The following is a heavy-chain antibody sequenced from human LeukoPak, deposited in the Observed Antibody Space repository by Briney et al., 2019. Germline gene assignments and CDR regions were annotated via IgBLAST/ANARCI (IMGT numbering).Heavy chain of an antibody. CDR2: INPSSGNT. V-gene: IGHV1-2*02. CDR3: ARARKEIGYDGWYDP. J-gene: IGHJ5*02. Sequence: VASVKVSCKASGYTFSEYYLHWVRHAPGQGLECMGWINPSSGNTNSAQKFQGRVTMTRDTSITTAYMELSTLRSDDTAVYYCARARKEIGYDGWYDPWGQGTLVAVSS. CDR1: GYTFSEYY. D-gene: IGHD5-12*01.